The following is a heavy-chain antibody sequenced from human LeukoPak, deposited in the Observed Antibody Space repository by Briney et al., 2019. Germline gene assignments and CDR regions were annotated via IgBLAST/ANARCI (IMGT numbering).Heavy chain of an antibody. J-gene: IGHJ4*02. V-gene: IGHV4-4*09. CDR3: ARTISDSSGYYYSDY. CDR1: GGSISSYY. Sequence: SETLSLTCTVSGGSISSYYWSRIRQPPGKELEWIGYIYHSGRTYYNPSLKSRVTISVDTSKNQFSLSLSSVTAADTAVYYCARTISDSSGYYYSDYWGQGTLVTVSS. D-gene: IGHD3-22*01. CDR2: IYHSGRT.